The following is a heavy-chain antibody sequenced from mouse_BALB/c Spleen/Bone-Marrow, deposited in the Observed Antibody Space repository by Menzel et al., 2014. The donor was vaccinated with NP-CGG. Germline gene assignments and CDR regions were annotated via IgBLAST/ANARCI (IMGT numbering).Heavy chain of an antibody. D-gene: IGHD2-4*01. CDR2: IDTSDSYT. CDR1: GYTFTDYW. V-gene: IGHV1-69*01. CDR3: ARKYDYYYAMDY. J-gene: IGHJ4*01. Sequence: QVQLQQSGAELVMPGASVKMSCKASGYTFTDYWMHWVKQRPGQGLEWIGAIDTSDSYTSYNQKFKGKATLTVDESSSTAYMQLSSLTSEDSAVYYGARKYDYYYAMDYWGQGTSVTVSS.